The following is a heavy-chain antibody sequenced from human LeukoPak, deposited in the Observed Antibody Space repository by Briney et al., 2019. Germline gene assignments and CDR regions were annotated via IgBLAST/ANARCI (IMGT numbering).Heavy chain of an antibody. CDR2: MIPNTGGT. D-gene: IGHD2-15*01. J-gene: IGHJ4*02. CDR1: GDTITGYY. V-gene: IGHV1-2*02. Sequence: ASVRVSCSASGDTITGYYMHCVGRAPGQGLEGMVWMIPNTGGTNYAQTFQGRVTFARDTSISTAYIELSRLRSDAPAVSYSARYRDNRSGGGCYFYFDYWGEGRLVTDSS. CDR3: ARYRDNRSGGGCYFYFDY.